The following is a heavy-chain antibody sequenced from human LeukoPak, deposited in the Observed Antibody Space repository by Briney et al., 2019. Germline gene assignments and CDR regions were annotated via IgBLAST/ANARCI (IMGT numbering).Heavy chain of an antibody. Sequence: QAGGSLRLSCAASGFTFSWYWMHWVRQAPGKGLVWVSHINVDGSETTYADSVRGRFTISRDNAKNTLYLQMSSLRAEDTAVYYCARGWIVGATSDVFSDYWGQGTLVTVSS. D-gene: IGHD1-26*01. CDR3: ARGWIVGATSDVFSDY. CDR2: INVDGSET. V-gene: IGHV3-74*01. J-gene: IGHJ4*02. CDR1: GFTFSWYW.